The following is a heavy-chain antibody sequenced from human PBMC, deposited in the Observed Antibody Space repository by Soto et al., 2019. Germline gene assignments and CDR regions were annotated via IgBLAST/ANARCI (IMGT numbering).Heavy chain of an antibody. Sequence: LSLNSTLPVRSVSSGSYYWSLIRKPPGTGLEWGGYIYFTGSTIYNPPLKSRVTMSVDMSKSEVPLRLPSVTAAGTAVYYWATESASYSEVLDGFHFWGQGTMVTVSS. V-gene: IGHV4-61*01. J-gene: IGHJ3*01. D-gene: IGHD5-12*01. CDR1: VRSVSSGSYY. CDR2: IYFTGST. CDR3: ATESASYSEVLDGFHF.